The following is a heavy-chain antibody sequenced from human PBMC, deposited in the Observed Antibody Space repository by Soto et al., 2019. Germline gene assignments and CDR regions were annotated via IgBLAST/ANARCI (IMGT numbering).Heavy chain of an antibody. CDR1: GGSISSYY. CDR2: IYYSGST. Sequence: PSETLSLTCTVSGGSISSYYWSWIRQPPGKGLEWIGYIYYSGSTNYNPSLKSRVTISVDTSKNQFSLKLSSVTAADTAVYYCARRYGDYFDFGGQGTLVTVSS. V-gene: IGHV4-59*08. D-gene: IGHD4-17*01. CDR3: ARRYGDYFDF. J-gene: IGHJ4*02.